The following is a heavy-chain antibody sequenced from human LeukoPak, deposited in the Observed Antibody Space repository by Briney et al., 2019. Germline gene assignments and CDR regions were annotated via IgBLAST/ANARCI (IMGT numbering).Heavy chain of an antibody. CDR2: IYYSGST. D-gene: IGHD3-3*01. V-gene: IGHV4-59*01. Sequence: HPSETLSLTCTVSGGSISSYYWSWIRQPPGKGLEWIGYIYYSGSTNYNPSLKSRVTISVDTSKNQFSLKLSSVTAADTAVYYCASGFDFWSGYSSRDYYYYYYMDVWGEGTTVTVSS. CDR3: ASGFDFWSGYSSRDYYYYYYMDV. J-gene: IGHJ6*03. CDR1: GGSISSYY.